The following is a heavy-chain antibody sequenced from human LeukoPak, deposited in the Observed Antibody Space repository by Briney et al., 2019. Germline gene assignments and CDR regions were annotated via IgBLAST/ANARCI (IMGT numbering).Heavy chain of an antibody. D-gene: IGHD2-2*01. CDR3: ARERVVPAAYYYYYGMDV. J-gene: IGHJ6*02. V-gene: IGHV3-30-3*01. CDR2: ISYDGSNK. CDR1: GFTFNSYA. Sequence: GRSLRLSCAASGFTFNSYAMHWVRQAPGKGLEWVAVISYDGSNKYYTDSVKGRFTISRDNSKNTLYLQMNSLRAEDTAVYYCARERVVPAAYYYYYGMDVWGQGTTVTVSS.